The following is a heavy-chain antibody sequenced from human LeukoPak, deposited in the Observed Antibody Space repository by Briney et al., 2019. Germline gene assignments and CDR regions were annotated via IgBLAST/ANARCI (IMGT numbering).Heavy chain of an antibody. CDR2: IYSGGST. J-gene: IGHJ4*02. CDR1: GFTVSSNY. V-gene: IGHV3-53*01. Sequence: GGSLRLSCAASGFTVSSNYMSWVRQAPGKGLEWVSVIYSGGSTYYADSVKGRFTISRDNSKNTLYLQMNSLRAEDTAVYYCARDGGMGATYYFDYWGEGTLVTVSS. CDR3: ARDGGMGATYYFDY. D-gene: IGHD1-26*01.